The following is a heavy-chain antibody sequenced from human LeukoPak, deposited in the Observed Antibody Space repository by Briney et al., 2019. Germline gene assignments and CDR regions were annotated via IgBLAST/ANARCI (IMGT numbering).Heavy chain of an antibody. CDR3: ARDQDSGPEDAFHF. J-gene: IGHJ3*01. D-gene: IGHD6-19*01. V-gene: IGHV3-11*01. Sequence: GGSLRLSCAASGFTFSDYYMSWIRQAPGKGLEWISYISSGGSTTSYADSVKGRFTISRDNAKNSLSLQMNSLRAEDTAVYYRARDQDSGPEDAFHFWGQGTMVTVSS. CDR2: ISSGGSTT. CDR1: GFTFSDYY.